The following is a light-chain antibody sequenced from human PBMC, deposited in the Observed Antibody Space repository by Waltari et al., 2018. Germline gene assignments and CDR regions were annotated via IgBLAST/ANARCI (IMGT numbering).Light chain of an antibody. CDR3: HQYDNLPFT. V-gene: IGKV1-33*01. J-gene: IGKJ3*01. Sequence: DIQMTQFPSCLSASVGDRVTITCQASQDINNYLNWYQQKPGKAPKLLIYDASSLETGVPSRFSGSGSGSHFTFTISSLQPEDIATYYCHQYDNLPFTFGPGTKVDIK. CDR2: DAS. CDR1: QDINNY.